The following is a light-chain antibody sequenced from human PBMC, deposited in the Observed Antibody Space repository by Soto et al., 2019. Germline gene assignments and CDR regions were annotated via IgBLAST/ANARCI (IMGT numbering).Light chain of an antibody. CDR1: QTIKTY. CDR2: DAS. V-gene: IGKV3-11*01. CDR3: QQSNDWPRIT. Sequence: EIVLTQSPATLSLSPGERATLSCRASQTIKTYLAWYQQKPGQAPRLLISDASNRATGVPARFSGSGSGTDFSPTINNQQPEDYAVYFCQQSNDWPRITFGQGTRLEIK. J-gene: IGKJ5*01.